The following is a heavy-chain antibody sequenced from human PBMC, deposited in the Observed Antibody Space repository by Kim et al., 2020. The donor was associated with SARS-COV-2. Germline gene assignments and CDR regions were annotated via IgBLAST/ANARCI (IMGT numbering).Heavy chain of an antibody. V-gene: IGHV3-23*01. CDR2: ISGSGNHA. J-gene: IGHJ4*01. Sequence: GGSLRLSCATSGFTSRNFAMNWVRQAPGKGLEWVSAISGSGNHAYYADSVKGRFTISRDNSNNTLYLQMNSLRAEDTDLYYCAKETDTYYYGSGSYNHF. CDR1: GFTSRNFA. D-gene: IGHD3-10*01. CDR3: AKETDTYYYGSGSYNHF.